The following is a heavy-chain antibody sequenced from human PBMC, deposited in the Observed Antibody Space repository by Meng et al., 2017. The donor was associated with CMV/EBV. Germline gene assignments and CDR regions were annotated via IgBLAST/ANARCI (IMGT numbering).Heavy chain of an antibody. CDR2: INHSGST. J-gene: IGHJ4*02. D-gene: IGHD6-19*01. Sequence: SETLSLTCAVYGGSFSGYYWSWIRQPPGKGPEWIGEINHSGSTNYNPSLKSRVTISVDASKNQFSLKLSSVTAADTAVYYCARGSLSVSAVDYWGQGTLVTVSS. CDR1: GGSFSGYY. CDR3: ARGSLSVSAVDY. V-gene: IGHV4-34*01.